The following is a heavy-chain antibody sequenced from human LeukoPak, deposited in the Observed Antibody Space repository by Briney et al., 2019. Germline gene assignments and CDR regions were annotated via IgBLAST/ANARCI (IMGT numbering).Heavy chain of an antibody. CDR2: INPNSGGT. CDR1: GYTLTGYY. Sequence: GASVKVSCKASGYTLTGYYMHWVRQAPGQGLEWMGWINPNSGGTNYAQKFQGRVTMTRDTSISTAYMELSRLRSDDTAVYYCARVPDIVVVPAAIWFDPWGQGTLVTVSS. J-gene: IGHJ5*02. CDR3: ARVPDIVVVPAAIWFDP. D-gene: IGHD2-2*01. V-gene: IGHV1-2*02.